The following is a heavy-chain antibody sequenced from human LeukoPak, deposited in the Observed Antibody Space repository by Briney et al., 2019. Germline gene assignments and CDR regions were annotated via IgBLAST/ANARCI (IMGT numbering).Heavy chain of an antibody. CDR2: ISKNTVDT. CDR1: GFIFSRYA. J-gene: IGHJ4*02. D-gene: IGHD3-9*01. V-gene: IGHV3-23*01. Sequence: PGGSLRLSCTGSGFIFSRYAVSWVRQAPGKGLEWVSAISKNTVDTYYADSVKGRLTISRDSSKNTVYLQMNSLRAEDTAVYYCVRDMEPLRYFDTWGQGTPVTVSS. CDR3: VRDMEPLRYFDT.